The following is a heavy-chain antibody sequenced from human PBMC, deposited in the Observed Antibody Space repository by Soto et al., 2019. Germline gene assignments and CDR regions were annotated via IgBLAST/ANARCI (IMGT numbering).Heavy chain of an antibody. J-gene: IGHJ6*02. CDR2: MNPNSGNT. V-gene: IGHV1-8*01. D-gene: IGHD2-2*01. CDR1: GYSFTSYP. CDR3: ARGIGYCISTSCPRWYYCYGMDV. Sequence: QVQLVQSGAEVKKPGASVKVSCKASGYSFTSYPINWVRQATGQGLEWMAWMNPNSGNTGYAQKFQGRVTMTRNTSISTAYMELSNLRSEDTAVYYCARGIGYCISTSCPRWYYCYGMDVWGQGTTVTVSS.